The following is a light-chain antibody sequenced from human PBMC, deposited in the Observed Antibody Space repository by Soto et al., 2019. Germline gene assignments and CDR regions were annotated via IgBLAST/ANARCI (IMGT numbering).Light chain of an antibody. V-gene: IGLV2-14*01. Sequence: QSALTQSASVSGSPGQSITISCTGTSSDVGGYNYVSWYQQHPGKAPKLMIYDVSNRPSGVSNRFSGSKSGNTAFLTLSGLQAEDEAGYYCSSYSSSSTVVFGGWTKVTV. CDR2: DVS. J-gene: IGLJ2*01. CDR3: SSYSSSSTVV. CDR1: SSDVGGYNY.